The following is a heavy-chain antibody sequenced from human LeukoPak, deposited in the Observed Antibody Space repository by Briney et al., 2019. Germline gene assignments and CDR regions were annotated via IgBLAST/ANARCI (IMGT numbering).Heavy chain of an antibody. Sequence: PGGSLRLSCAASGFTFSSYGMSWVRQAPGKGLEWVSAISGSGGSTYYADSVKGRFTISRDNSKNTLYLQMNSLTTEDTAVYYCAKDRGGWVSFNWFDPWGQGTLVTVSS. J-gene: IGHJ5*02. V-gene: IGHV3-23*01. CDR3: AKDRGGWVSFNWFDP. CDR1: GFTFSSYG. CDR2: ISGSGGST. D-gene: IGHD6-19*01.